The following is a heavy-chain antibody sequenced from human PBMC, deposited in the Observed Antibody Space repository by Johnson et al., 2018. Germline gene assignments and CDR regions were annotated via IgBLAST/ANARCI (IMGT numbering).Heavy chain of an antibody. Sequence: QVQLVESGAEVKKPGSSVRVSCKASGGTFNSNTINWVRQAPGQGLEWMGGIIVMFGTAIYAQKFQGRVTITADESTSTADMEMSSLRSDDTALYYCERRLMRDHGLDVWGQGTAVTVSS. CDR3: ERRLMRDHGLDV. CDR1: GGTFNSNT. J-gene: IGHJ6*02. V-gene: IGHV1-69*01. CDR2: IIVMFGTA.